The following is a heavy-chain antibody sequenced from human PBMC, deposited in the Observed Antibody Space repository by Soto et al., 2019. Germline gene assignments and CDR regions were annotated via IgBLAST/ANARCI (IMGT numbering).Heavy chain of an antibody. D-gene: IGHD3-22*01. V-gene: IGHV4-31*01. CDR2: IYYRGTT. Sequence: QVQLQESGPGLLNPSQTLSLTCTVSGGSISSDDYFWSWIRQHPGKGLEWIGYIYYRGTTYYNPSRKSLAAISVDTSKNQLSLKLNSVTAADTAVYYCARLGNYYDSGGFYMGGLDYWGQGTLVTVSS. CDR3: ARLGNYYDSGGFYMGGLDY. J-gene: IGHJ4*02. CDR1: GGSISSDDYF.